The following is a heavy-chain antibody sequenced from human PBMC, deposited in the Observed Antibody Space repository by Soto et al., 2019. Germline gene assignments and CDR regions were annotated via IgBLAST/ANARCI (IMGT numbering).Heavy chain of an antibody. V-gene: IGHV1-24*01. CDR1: GYTLTELS. Sequence: GASVKVSCKVSGYTLTELSMHWLRQAPGKGLEWMGGFDPEDGETIYAQKFQGRVTMTEDTSTDTAYMELSSLRSEETTVYYCATASGQYYDSSGYPDYWGQGTMLTVSS. CDR3: ATASGQYYDSSGYPDY. D-gene: IGHD3-22*01. J-gene: IGHJ4*02. CDR2: FDPEDGET.